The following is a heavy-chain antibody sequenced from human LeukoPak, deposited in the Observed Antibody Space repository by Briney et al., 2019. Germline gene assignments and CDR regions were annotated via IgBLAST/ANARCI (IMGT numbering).Heavy chain of an antibody. CDR1: GYTFTSYG. J-gene: IGHJ4*02. CDR2: ISAYNGNT. V-gene: IGHV1-18*01. Sequence: ASVKVSCKASGYTFTSYGISWVRQAPGQGLEWMGWISAYNGNTNYAQKLQGRVTMTTDTSTSTAYMELRSLRSDDTAVYYCARVTANSYSSGWASFDYWGQGTLVTGSS. CDR3: ARVTANSYSSGWASFDY. D-gene: IGHD6-19*01.